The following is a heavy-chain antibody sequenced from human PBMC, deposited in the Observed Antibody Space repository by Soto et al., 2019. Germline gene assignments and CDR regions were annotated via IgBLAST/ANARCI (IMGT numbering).Heavy chain of an antibody. CDR1: GGTFSSYT. CDR3: ARGNHRWLQLWYCAL. Sequence: QVQLVQSGAEVKKPGSSVTVSCKASGGTFSSYTISWVRQAPGQGLEWMGGIIPIIGTANYAQRFQGRVPTPADESTSTAYMELSSLRSEDTAVYYCARGNHRWLQLWYCALWGRGTLVTVSS. V-gene: IGHV1-69*12. D-gene: IGHD5-12*01. J-gene: IGHJ2*01. CDR2: IIPIIGTA.